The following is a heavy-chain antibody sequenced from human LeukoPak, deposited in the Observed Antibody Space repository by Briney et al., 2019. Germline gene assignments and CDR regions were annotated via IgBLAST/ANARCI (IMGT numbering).Heavy chain of an antibody. CDR1: GFTFSSYA. V-gene: IGHV3-23*01. CDR2: ISGSGGNT. J-gene: IGHJ4*02. Sequence: PGGSLRLSCAASGFTFSSYAMSWVRQAPGKGLEWVSGISGSGGNTFYADSVKGRFTISRDNSKNTLYLQMNSLRAEDTAVYYCAKSLPYCTNGVCYSPFDYWGQGTLVTVSS. D-gene: IGHD2-8*01. CDR3: AKSLPYCTNGVCYSPFDY.